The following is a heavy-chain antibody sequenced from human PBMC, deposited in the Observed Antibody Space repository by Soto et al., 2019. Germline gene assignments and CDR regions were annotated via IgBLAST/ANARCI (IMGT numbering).Heavy chain of an antibody. Sequence: EVQLLESGGGLVQPGGSLRLSCAASGFTFRTSAMSWVRQAPGKGLEWVSAINFSGTSTYYADSVKGRFTISRDNSKNSRHMKMDKVNAEDEVVDYCAKDPVWMAVASSKFDNWGQGTLVT. CDR1: GFTFRTSA. D-gene: IGHD6-19*01. CDR2: INFSGTST. V-gene: IGHV3-23*01. CDR3: AKDPVWMAVASSKFDN. J-gene: IGHJ4*02.